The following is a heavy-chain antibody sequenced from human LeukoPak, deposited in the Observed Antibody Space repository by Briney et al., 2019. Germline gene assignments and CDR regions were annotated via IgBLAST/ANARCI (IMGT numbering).Heavy chain of an antibody. CDR2: ISYDGSTK. CDR3: AASKSGMYAPFDY. V-gene: IGHV3-30*03. Sequence: GGSLRLSCGASGFTFSTCGMQWVRQAPGKGLEWVAVISYDGSTKFYVDSAKGRFTISRDNSKNTLYLQMNSLRTEDTAVYYCAASKSGMYAPFDYWGQGTLVTVSS. CDR1: GFTFSTCG. J-gene: IGHJ4*02. D-gene: IGHD1-26*01.